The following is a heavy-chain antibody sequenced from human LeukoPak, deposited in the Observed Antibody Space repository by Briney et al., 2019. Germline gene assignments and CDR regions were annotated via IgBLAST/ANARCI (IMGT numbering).Heavy chain of an antibody. CDR2: IYYSGST. V-gene: IGHV4-61*05. J-gene: IGHJ3*02. CDR3: ARRLVSSWYEDDAFDI. Sequence: KPSETLSLTCTVSGGSISSSSYYWGWIRQPPGKGLEWIGYIYYSGSTNYNPSLKSRVTISVDTSKNQFSLKLSSVTAADTAVYYCARRLVSSWYEDDAFDIWGQGTMVTVSS. CDR1: GGSISSSSYY. D-gene: IGHD6-13*01.